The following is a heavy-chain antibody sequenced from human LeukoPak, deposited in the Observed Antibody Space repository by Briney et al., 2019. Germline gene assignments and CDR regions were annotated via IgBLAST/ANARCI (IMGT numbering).Heavy chain of an antibody. V-gene: IGHV4-59*01. Sequence: SETLSLTCTVSGGSISSYYWSWLRQSPGKGLEWIGYIYYSGSTNYNPSLQSRVTISVDTSKNQFSLKLSSVTTADTAVYYCARVGVRGVIIGHLDYCGQGTLVTVSS. CDR2: IYYSGST. CDR3: ARVGVRGVIIGHLDY. J-gene: IGHJ4*02. D-gene: IGHD3-10*01. CDR1: GGSISSYY.